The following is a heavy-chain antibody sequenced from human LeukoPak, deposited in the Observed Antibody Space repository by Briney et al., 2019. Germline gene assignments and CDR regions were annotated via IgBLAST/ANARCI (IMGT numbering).Heavy chain of an antibody. V-gene: IGHV1-69*04. CDR3: ARDLYPSVDDKSDYDSSDPAFHY. D-gene: IGHD3-22*01. CDR2: IIPILGIA. Sequence: SVKVSCKASEGIFSSYAISWWRQAPGQGLEWMGRIIPILGIANYAQKFQGRVTITADKSTSTAYMELSSLRSEDTAVYYCARDLYPSVDDKSDYDSSDPAFHYWCQGTLVTVSS. J-gene: IGHJ4*02. CDR1: EGIFSSYA.